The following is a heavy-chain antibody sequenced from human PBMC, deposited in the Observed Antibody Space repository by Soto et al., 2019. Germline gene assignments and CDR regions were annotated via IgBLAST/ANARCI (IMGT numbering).Heavy chain of an antibody. CDR2: IYYSGST. V-gene: IGHV4-39*01. Sequence: QLQLQESGPGLVKPSETLSLTCTVSGGSISSSSYYWGWIRQPPGKGLEWIGSIYYSGSTYHNPSFKRGVTISVDTSKNQSSRTLSSVTGADTAVYSSARHWTYYYYGMDVWGQGTTVTVCS. CDR1: GGSISSSSYY. D-gene: IGHD3-3*01. J-gene: IGHJ6*02. CDR3: ARHWTYYYYGMDV.